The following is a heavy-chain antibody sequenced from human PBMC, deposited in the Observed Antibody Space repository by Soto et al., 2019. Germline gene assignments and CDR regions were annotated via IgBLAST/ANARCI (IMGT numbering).Heavy chain of an antibody. Sequence: GGSLRLSCAGSGFTFGDSYMSWIRQAPGKGLEWLSYISPGSRYPAYADSVKGRFTISRDNAKNSLYLQMNSLGVEDTAVYYCARDRGYDAHDYYYNAMDVWGQGTTVTVSS. CDR3: ARDRGYDAHDYYYNAMDV. V-gene: IGHV3-11*06. CDR1: GFTFGDSY. CDR2: ISPGSRYP. J-gene: IGHJ6*02. D-gene: IGHD2-15*01.